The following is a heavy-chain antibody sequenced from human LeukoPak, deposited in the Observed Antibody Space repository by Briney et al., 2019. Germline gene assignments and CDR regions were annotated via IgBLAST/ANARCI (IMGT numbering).Heavy chain of an antibody. Sequence: GGSLRLSCAASGFTFSSYSMNWVRQAPGKGLEWVSYISSSSSTIYYADSVKGRFTISRDNAKNSLYPQMNSLRAEDTAVYYCARAYSSSWYGSNGMDVWGQGTTVTVSS. CDR1: GFTFSSYS. D-gene: IGHD6-13*01. V-gene: IGHV3-48*01. J-gene: IGHJ6*02. CDR3: ARAYSSSWYGSNGMDV. CDR2: ISSSSSTI.